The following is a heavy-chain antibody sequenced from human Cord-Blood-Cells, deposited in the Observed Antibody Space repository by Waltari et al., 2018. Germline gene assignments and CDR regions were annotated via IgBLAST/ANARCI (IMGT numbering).Heavy chain of an antibody. V-gene: IGHV1-8*01. CDR1: GYTFTSYD. J-gene: IGHJ4*02. CDR3: ASLMAAAGNY. D-gene: IGHD6-13*01. Sequence: QVQPVQSGAEVKKPGASYKVSCKASGYTFTSYDINWVRQATGQGLEWMGWMNPNSGNTGYAQKVQGRVTMTRNTSISTAYMELSSLRSEDTAVYYCASLMAAAGNYWGQGTLVTVSS. CDR2: MNPNSGNT.